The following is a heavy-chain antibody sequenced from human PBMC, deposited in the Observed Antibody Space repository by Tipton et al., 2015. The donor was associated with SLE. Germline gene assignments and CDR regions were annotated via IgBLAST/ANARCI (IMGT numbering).Heavy chain of an antibody. CDR1: GGSISSSSYY. V-gene: IGHV4-39*07. D-gene: IGHD6-6*01. J-gene: IGHJ4*02. CDR3: ARDHIYGSSLGY. Sequence: TLSLTCTVSGGSISSSSYYWGWIRQPPGKGLEWIGSIYYSGSTYYNPSLKSRVTISVDTSKNQFSLKLSSVTAADTAVYYRARDHIYGSSLGYWGQGTLVTVSS. CDR2: IYYSGST.